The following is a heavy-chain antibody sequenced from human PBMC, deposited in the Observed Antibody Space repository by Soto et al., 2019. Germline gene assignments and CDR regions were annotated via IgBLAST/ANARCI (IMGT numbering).Heavy chain of an antibody. Sequence: SVKVSCKASGGTFSSYAISWVRQAPGQGLEWMGGIIPIFGTANYAQKFQGRVTITAGESTSTAYMELSSLRSEDTAVYYCARASGSYRHFDYWGQGTLVTVSS. CDR1: GGTFSSYA. V-gene: IGHV1-69*13. J-gene: IGHJ4*02. CDR3: ARASGSYRHFDY. CDR2: IIPIFGTA. D-gene: IGHD1-26*01.